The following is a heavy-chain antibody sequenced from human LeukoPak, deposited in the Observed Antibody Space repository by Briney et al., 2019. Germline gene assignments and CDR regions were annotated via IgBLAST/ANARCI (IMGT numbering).Heavy chain of an antibody. CDR2: INGNGGGS. J-gene: IGHJ4*02. Sequence: GGSLRLSCAASGFTFSDHAMSWVRQAPAKGLEWVSSINGNGGGSYYIDSVKGRFTVSRDNSKNTLYLQMNSLRAEDTAVYYCAKVGDDSSSWYLGPTTLDYWGQGTLVTVSS. CDR1: GFTFSDHA. CDR3: AKVGDDSSSWYLGPTTLDY. D-gene: IGHD6-13*01. V-gene: IGHV3-23*01.